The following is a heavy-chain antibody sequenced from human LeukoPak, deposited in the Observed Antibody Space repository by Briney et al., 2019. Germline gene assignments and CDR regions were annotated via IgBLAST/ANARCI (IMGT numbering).Heavy chain of an antibody. CDR2: INHSGST. J-gene: IGHJ6*03. CDR3: AKVIPPYYYYYMDV. V-gene: IGHV4-34*01. Sequence: SETLSLTCAVYGGSFSGYYWSWIRQPPGKGLEWIGEINHSGSTNCNPSLKSRVTISVDTSKNQFSLKLSSVTAADTAVYYCAKVIPPYYYYYMDVWGKGTTVTVSS. CDR1: GGSFSGYY. D-gene: IGHD2-21*01.